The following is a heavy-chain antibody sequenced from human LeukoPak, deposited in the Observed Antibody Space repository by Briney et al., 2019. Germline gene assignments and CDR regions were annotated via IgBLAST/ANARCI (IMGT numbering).Heavy chain of an antibody. V-gene: IGHV4-61*01. J-gene: IGHJ4*02. Sequence: PSETLSLTCAVSGYSISSGYYWSWIRQPPGKGLEWIGYIYYSGSTNSNPSLKSRVTISVDTSKNQFSLKVSSVTAADTAVYYCARALTPGYCSGGTCSYFDYWGQGTLVTVSS. CDR1: GYSISSGYY. CDR3: ARALTPGYCSGGTCSYFDY. D-gene: IGHD2-15*01. CDR2: IYYSGST.